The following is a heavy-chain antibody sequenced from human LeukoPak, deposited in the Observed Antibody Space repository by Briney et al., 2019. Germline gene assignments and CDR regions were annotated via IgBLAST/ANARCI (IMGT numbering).Heavy chain of an antibody. CDR2: IYYSGST. J-gene: IGHJ4*02. Sequence: SETLSLTCTVSGGSISSSSYYWGWIRQPPGKGLEWIGSIYYSGSTYYNPSLKSRVTISVDTSENQFSLKLSSVTAADTAAYYCARGGPLRGILDYWGQGTLVTVSS. D-gene: IGHD6-13*01. CDR3: ARGGPLRGILDY. V-gene: IGHV4-39*07. CDR1: GGSISSSSYY.